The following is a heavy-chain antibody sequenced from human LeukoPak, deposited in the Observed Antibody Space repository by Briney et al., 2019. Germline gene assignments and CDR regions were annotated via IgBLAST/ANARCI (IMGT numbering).Heavy chain of an antibody. D-gene: IGHD6-19*01. CDR3: ARGDIAVAATDY. J-gene: IGHJ4*02. Sequence: PSKTLSLTCTVSGGSISSYYWSWIRQPAGKGLEWIGLIYSRGSTNYNPSLKGRVTMSVDTSKNQFSLKLSSVTAADTAVYYCARGDIAVAATDYWGQGTLVTVSS. V-gene: IGHV4-4*07. CDR1: GGSISSYY. CDR2: IYSRGST.